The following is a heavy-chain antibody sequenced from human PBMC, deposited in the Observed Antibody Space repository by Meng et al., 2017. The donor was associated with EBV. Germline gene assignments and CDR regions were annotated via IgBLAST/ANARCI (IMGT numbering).Heavy chain of an antibody. CDR3: ARDCFSSGWCPYFQS. J-gene: IGHJ1*01. V-gene: IGHV4-39*07. CDR2: IYYSGST. CDR1: GESISSSSYY. D-gene: IGHD6-13*01. Sequence: QVQLQESGPGLVKPSXXLSLTSPFSGESISSSSYYWGWFRQPPGKGLEWIGNIYYSGSTYYNPSLPSLKSRVTISLDTSKNQFSLRLTSVTAADTAVYYCARDCFSSGWCPYFQSWGQGTLVTVSS.